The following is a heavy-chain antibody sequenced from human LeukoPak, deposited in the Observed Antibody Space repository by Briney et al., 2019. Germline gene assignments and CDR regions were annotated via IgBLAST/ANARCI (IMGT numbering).Heavy chain of an antibody. CDR2: ISINGGST. CDR1: GFTFSSYA. D-gene: IGHD5-24*01. CDR3: ARERPASRDGYNALEH. V-gene: IGHV3-64*01. J-gene: IGHJ1*01. Sequence: PGGSLRLSCAASGFTFSSYAMHWVRQAPGKGLEYVSAISINGGSTYYANSVKGRFTISRDNSKKTLYLQMGSLRAEDMAVYYCARERPASRDGYNALEHWGQGTLVTVSS.